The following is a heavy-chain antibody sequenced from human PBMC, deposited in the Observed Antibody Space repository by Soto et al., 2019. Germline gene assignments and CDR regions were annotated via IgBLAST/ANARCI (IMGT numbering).Heavy chain of an antibody. J-gene: IGHJ3*01. CDR2: IFGSGITT. D-gene: IGHD1-26*01. CDR1: GFNFSSDV. CDR3: AKSQSGSFFAAFDL. Sequence: HPGGSLRLSCAASGFNFSSDVMNWVRQTPGKGLEWVASIFGSGITTYYADSVKGRFTISRDNSKNTLHLQLNSLRAEDTALYYCAKSQSGSFFAAFDLWGQGSLVTVSS. V-gene: IGHV3-23*01.